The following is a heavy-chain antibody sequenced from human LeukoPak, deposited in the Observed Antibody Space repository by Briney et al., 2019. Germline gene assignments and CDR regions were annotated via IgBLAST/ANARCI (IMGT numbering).Heavy chain of an antibody. Sequence: ASVKVSCKASGGTFSSYAISWVRQAPGQGLEWMGRIIPILGIANYAQKFQGRVTITADKSTSTAYMELSSLRSEDTAVYYCARDPGFWSGYYTSGLFDPWGQGTLVTVSS. CDR3: ARDPGFWSGYYTSGLFDP. CDR2: IIPILGIA. V-gene: IGHV1-69*04. J-gene: IGHJ5*02. D-gene: IGHD3-3*01. CDR1: GGTFSSYA.